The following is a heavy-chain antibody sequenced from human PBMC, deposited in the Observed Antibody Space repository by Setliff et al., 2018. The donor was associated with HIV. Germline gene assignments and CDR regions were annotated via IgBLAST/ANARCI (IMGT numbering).Heavy chain of an antibody. D-gene: IGHD6-13*01. CDR3: ASSWSRIRYYGMDV. CDR2: MNPNNGHT. CDR1: GYTFTNYD. J-gene: IGHJ6*02. Sequence: ASVKVSCKASGYTFTNYDINWVRQAPGQGLEWMGWMNPNNGHTNYAQNFQGRVTMTTDTSTSRAYMELRSLRSDDTAVYYCASSWSRIRYYGMDVWGQGTTVTVSS. V-gene: IGHV1-18*01.